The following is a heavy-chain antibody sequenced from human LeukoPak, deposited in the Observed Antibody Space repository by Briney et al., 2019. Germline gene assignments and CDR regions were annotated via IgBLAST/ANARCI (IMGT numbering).Heavy chain of an antibody. CDR3: ARQSYYGSGSYAGDAFDI. CDR2: ISGSGGST. Sequence: GGSLRLSCAASGFTFSSYGMSWVRQAPGKGLEWVSAISGSGGSTYYADSVKGRFTISRDNSKNTLYLQMNSLRAEDTALYYCARQSYYGSGSYAGDAFDIWGQGTMVTVSS. J-gene: IGHJ3*02. V-gene: IGHV3-23*01. D-gene: IGHD3-10*01. CDR1: GFTFSSYG.